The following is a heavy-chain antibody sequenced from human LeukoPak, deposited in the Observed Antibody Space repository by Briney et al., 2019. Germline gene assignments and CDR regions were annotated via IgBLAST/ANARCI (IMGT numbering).Heavy chain of an antibody. Sequence: ASVKVSCKASGYTFTSYYMHWVRQAPGQGLEWMGRINPNSGGTNYAQKFQGRVTMTRDTSISTAYMELSRLRSDDTAVYYCARDTEDYYGSGSFDYWGQGTLVTVSS. CDR1: GYTFTSYY. CDR2: INPNSGGT. D-gene: IGHD3-10*01. CDR3: ARDTEDYYGSGSFDY. J-gene: IGHJ4*02. V-gene: IGHV1-2*06.